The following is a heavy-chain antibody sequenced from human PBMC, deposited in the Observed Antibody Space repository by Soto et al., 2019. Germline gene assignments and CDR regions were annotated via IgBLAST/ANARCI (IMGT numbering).Heavy chain of an antibody. Sequence: VKVSCKASGYIFINYYMHWVRQAPGQGLEWMGIINPSGGSTSYAQKFQGRVTMTRDTSTSTVYMELSSLRSEDTAVYYCARSPKYDYIWGSYRYNWFDPWGQGTLVTVSS. CDR2: INPSGGST. D-gene: IGHD3-16*02. J-gene: IGHJ5*02. CDR3: ARSPKYDYIWGSYRYNWFDP. V-gene: IGHV1-46*03. CDR1: GYIFINYY.